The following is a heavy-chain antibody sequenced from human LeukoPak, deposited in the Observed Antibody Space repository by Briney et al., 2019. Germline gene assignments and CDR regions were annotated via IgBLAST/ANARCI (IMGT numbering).Heavy chain of an antibody. Sequence: PSETLSLTCAVYGGSFSGYYWSWIRQPPGKGLEWIGEINHSGSTNYNPSLKSRVTISVDTPKNQFSLKLSSVTAADTAVYYCARGLRGNYGSGSRYYYGMDAWGKGTTVTVSS. J-gene: IGHJ6*04. CDR1: GGSFSGYY. V-gene: IGHV4-34*01. CDR2: INHSGST. D-gene: IGHD3-10*01. CDR3: ARGLRGNYGSGSRYYYGMDA.